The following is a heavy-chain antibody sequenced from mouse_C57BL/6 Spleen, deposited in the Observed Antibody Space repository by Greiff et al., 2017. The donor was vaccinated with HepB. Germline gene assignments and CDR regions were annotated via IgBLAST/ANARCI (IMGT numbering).Heavy chain of an antibody. D-gene: IGHD4-1*01. CDR1: GYAFSSSW. CDR2: IYPGDGDT. Sequence: VQLQQSGPELVKPGASVKISCKASGYAFSSSWMNWVKQRPGKGLEWIGRIYPGDGDTNYNGKFKGKATLTADKSSSTAYMQLSSLTSEDSAVYFCAKLGPWYFDVWGTGTTVTASS. J-gene: IGHJ1*03. V-gene: IGHV1-82*01. CDR3: AKLGPWYFDV.